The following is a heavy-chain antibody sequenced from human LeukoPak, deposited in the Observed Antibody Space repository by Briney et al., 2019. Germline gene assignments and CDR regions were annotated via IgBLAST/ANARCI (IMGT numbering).Heavy chain of an antibody. D-gene: IGHD5-18*01. CDR1: GFTVSSNY. Sequence: GGSLRLSCASSGFTVSSNYMSWVRQAPGKGLEWVSVIYSGGTTYYADSVKGRFTISRDNSKNTLHLQMNSLRAEDTAVYYCARDQYSYAHAAHWGQGTLVTVSS. V-gene: IGHV3-66*01. CDR2: IYSGGTT. CDR3: ARDQYSYAHAAH. J-gene: IGHJ4*02.